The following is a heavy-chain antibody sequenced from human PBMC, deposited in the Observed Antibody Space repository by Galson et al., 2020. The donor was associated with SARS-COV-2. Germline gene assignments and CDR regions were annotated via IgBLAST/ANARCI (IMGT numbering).Heavy chain of an antibody. CDR2: TSYDIRNK. CDR1: GFTFSTYA. D-gene: IGHD1-1*01. J-gene: IGHJ4*02. Sequence: GESLKLSCAASGFTFSTYAMHWVRQAPGKGLEWVAVTSYDIRNKYYADSVKGRFTISRDNSKNTLYLQMNRLSAEDTAVYYCARQGSLGRYTNPLFDYWGQGTLVTVSS. CDR3: ARQGSLGRYTNPLFDY. V-gene: IGHV3-30*01.